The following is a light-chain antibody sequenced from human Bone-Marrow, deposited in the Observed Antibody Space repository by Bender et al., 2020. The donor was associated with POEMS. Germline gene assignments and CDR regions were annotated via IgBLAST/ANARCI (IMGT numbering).Light chain of an antibody. Sequence: SYELTQPPSVSVSPGQTARITCSGDTLPNQYTYWYKQKPGQAPVLVIYKDSERPSGIPERFSGSSSGTTVTLTISGTQVMDEADYYCQAWDNSTGVFGPGTKVTVL. CDR1: TLPNQY. V-gene: IGLV3-25*02. CDR3: QAWDNSTGV. J-gene: IGLJ1*01. CDR2: KDS.